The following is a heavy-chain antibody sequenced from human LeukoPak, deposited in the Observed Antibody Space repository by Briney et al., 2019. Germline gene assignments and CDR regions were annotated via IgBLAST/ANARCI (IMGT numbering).Heavy chain of an antibody. V-gene: IGHV3-23*01. Sequence: PGGSLRLSCAASGFTFSDYAMNWVRQAPGKGLEWVSGISWNSGSIDYADCVKGRFNISRDNSKNNLYLKMNSLRAEDTAVYYCARRAGAYSHPYDYWGQGTLVTVSS. CDR2: ISWNSGSI. J-gene: IGHJ4*02. CDR1: GFTFSDYA. CDR3: ARRAGAYSHPYDY. D-gene: IGHD4/OR15-4a*01.